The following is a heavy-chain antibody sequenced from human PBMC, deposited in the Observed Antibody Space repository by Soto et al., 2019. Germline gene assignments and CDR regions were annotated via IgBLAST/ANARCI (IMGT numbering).Heavy chain of an antibody. J-gene: IGHJ4*02. CDR3: ARERIFVGFPPDY. D-gene: IGHD2-15*01. CDR2: ISSSSSYI. Sequence: SGGSLRLSCAASGFTFSSHSMNWVRQAPGKGLEWVSSISSSSSYIYYADSVKGRFTISRDNAKNSLYLQMNSLRAEDTAVYYCARERIFVGFPPDYWGQGTLVTVSS. CDR1: GFTFSSHS. V-gene: IGHV3-21*01.